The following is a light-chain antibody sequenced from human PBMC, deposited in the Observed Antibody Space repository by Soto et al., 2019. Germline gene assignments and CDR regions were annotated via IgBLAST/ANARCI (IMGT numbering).Light chain of an antibody. CDR1: QSVTGNY. J-gene: IGKJ4*01. CDR3: QQYTNSQLT. CDR2: AAS. V-gene: IGKV3D-20*01. Sequence: EIVLTQSPDTLSLSPGERAXXSXXXXQSVTGNYLAWYQQRPGLAPRLLIYAASSRATGIPDRFSGSGSETDFTLTVNRLEPEDFAVYYCQQYTNSQLTFGGGTKV.